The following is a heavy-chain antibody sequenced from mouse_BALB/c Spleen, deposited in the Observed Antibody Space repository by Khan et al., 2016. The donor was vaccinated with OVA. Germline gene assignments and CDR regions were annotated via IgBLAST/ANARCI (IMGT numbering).Heavy chain of an antibody. CDR3: TRLAYYYDSEGFAY. D-gene: IGHD1-1*01. V-gene: IGHV5-6*01. CDR1: GFTFSTYG. Sequence: EVQRVESGGDLVKPGGSLKLSCVASGFTFSTYGMSWVRQAPDKRLAWVATVSTGGTYTYYPDSVKGRFTISRDNAKNTLYLQMSGLRSEDTAMFFCTRLAYYYDSEGFAYWGQGTLVTVS. J-gene: IGHJ3*01. CDR2: VSTGGTYT.